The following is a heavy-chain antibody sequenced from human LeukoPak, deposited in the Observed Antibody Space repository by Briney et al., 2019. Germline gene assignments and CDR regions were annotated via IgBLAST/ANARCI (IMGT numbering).Heavy chain of an antibody. CDR1: GYTFTSYG. CDR2: ISAYNGNT. V-gene: IGHV1-18*01. CDR3: ARNSDIVVVPAAGDWFDP. Sequence: ASVKVSCKASGYTFTSYGISWVRQAPGQGLEWMGWISAYNGNTNYAQKLQGRVTMTTDTSTSTAYMELRSLRSDDTAVYYCARNSDIVVVPAAGDWFDPWGQGTLVTVSS. D-gene: IGHD2-2*01. J-gene: IGHJ5*02.